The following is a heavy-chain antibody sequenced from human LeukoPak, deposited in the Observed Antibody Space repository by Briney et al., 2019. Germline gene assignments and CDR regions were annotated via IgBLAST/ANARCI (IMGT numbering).Heavy chain of an antibody. CDR1: GFTFSNYA. Sequence: GGSLRLSCAASGFTFSNYAMSWVRQAPGKGLEGVSPVSGSGASTYYADSVKGRFTIPRDNSKNTLYLQMNSLRAEDTAVYYCAKGVSFYYDSSGHYYFDYWGQGTLVTVSS. J-gene: IGHJ4*02. D-gene: IGHD3-22*01. CDR3: AKGVSFYYDSSGHYYFDY. CDR2: VSGSGAST. V-gene: IGHV3-23*01.